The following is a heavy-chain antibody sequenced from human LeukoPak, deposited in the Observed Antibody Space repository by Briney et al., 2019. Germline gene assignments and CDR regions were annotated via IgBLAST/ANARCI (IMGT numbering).Heavy chain of an antibody. Sequence: SETLSLTCTVSGGSITNDYWNWIRQSSGKQLEWIGSIHYSGTINYSPSLKSRITISLDTSKNQFSLQLNSVTPEDTAVYFCVRLVGGDVDYWGQGTLVTVSS. CDR2: IHYSGTI. CDR3: VRLVGGDVDY. V-gene: IGHV4-59*12. J-gene: IGHJ4*02. D-gene: IGHD2-21*01. CDR1: GGSITNDY.